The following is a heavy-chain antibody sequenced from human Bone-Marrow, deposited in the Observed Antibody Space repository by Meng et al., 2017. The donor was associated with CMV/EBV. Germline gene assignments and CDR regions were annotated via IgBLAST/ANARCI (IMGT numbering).Heavy chain of an antibody. CDR1: GFTFSSDA. J-gene: IGHJ5*02. Sequence: WGSLTLSCAASGFTFSSDAKSWVGHAPGKGMEWVSAMSGSGSRTYYADSVTGRFTISRDNSTKTLYLPMNSLRAEVTAVYYCAKTREITIFGVVKMASQGWFDPWGQGTMVTVSS. CDR3: AKTREITIFGVVKMASQGWFDP. V-gene: IGHV3-23*01. CDR2: MSGSGSRT. D-gene: IGHD3-3*01.